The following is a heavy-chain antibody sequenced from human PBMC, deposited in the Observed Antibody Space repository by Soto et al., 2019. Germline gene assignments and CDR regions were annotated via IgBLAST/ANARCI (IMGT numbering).Heavy chain of an antibody. V-gene: IGHV3-7*01. Sequence: GGSLRLSCAASGFTFTTYWRSWVRQAPGKGLEWVANINQDGSEKNYVDSVKGRFTISRDNAKNSLFLQMNSLRAEDTAVYYCASPSGWYQIDYWGQGTLVTSPQ. CDR2: INQDGSEK. CDR3: ASPSGWYQIDY. CDR1: GFTFTTYW. J-gene: IGHJ4*02. D-gene: IGHD6-19*01.